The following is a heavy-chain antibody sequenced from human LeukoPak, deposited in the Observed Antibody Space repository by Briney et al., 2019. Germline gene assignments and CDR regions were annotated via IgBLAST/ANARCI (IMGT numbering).Heavy chain of an antibody. D-gene: IGHD3/OR15-3a*01. Sequence: SETLSLTCTVSGGSVSTSSYYWGWIRQPPGKGLEWIGRIYYTGDTSYTPSLKSRVTIRVDTSKNQFFLKLNSVTAADTAVYYCAKSRGLSLYNEWGQGTLVTVST. V-gene: IGHV4-39*01. CDR2: IYYTGDT. J-gene: IGHJ4*02. CDR3: AKSRGLSLYNE. CDR1: GGSVSTSSYY.